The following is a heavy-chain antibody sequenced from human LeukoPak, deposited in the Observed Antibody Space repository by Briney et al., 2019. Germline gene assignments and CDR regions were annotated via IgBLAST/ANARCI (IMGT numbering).Heavy chain of an antibody. J-gene: IGHJ4*02. D-gene: IGHD3-10*01. CDR3: ARDFTFGGVLWFGELLETNDY. Sequence: GGSLRLSCAASGFTFSSYSMNWVRQAPGKGLEWVSSISSSSSYIYYADSVKGRFTISRDNAKNSLYLQMNSLRAEDTAVYYCARDFTFGGVLWFGELLETNDYWGQGTLVTVSS. CDR1: GFTFSSYS. CDR2: ISSSSSYI. V-gene: IGHV3-21*01.